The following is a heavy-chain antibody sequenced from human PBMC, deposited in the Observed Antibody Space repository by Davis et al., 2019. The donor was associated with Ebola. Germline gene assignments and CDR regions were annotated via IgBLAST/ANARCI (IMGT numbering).Heavy chain of an antibody. CDR1: GGSISSSSYY. J-gene: IGHJ4*02. D-gene: IGHD2-15*01. CDR2: LYYSGST. Sequence: SETLSLTCTVSGGSISSSSYYWGWIRQPPGKGLEWIGSLYYSGSTYYNPSLKSRVTISVDTSKNPFYLKLCSVTAADTAVYYCARRYCSGGSCYHGYWGQGTLVTVSS. V-gene: IGHV4-39*07. CDR3: ARRYCSGGSCYHGY.